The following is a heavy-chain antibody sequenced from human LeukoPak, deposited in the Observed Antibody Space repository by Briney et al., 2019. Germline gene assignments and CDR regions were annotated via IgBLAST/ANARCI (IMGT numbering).Heavy chain of an antibody. D-gene: IGHD6-19*01. CDR2: TYYRSKWYN. Sequence: SQTLSLTCAISGDSVSSINGAWNWIRQSPSRGLEWLGRTYYRSKWYNDYAVSIQGRITINPDTSRNQFSLQLNSVTPDDTAVYYCARDVGTSGWYIFGYWGQGTLVTVSS. J-gene: IGHJ4*02. V-gene: IGHV6-1*01. CDR3: ARDVGTSGWYIFGY. CDR1: GDSVSSINGA.